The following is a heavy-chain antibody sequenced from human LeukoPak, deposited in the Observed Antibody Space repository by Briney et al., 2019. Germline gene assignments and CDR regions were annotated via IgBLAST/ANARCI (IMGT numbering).Heavy chain of an antibody. CDR3: AKEGSSGWYDYYGLEV. V-gene: IGHV3-23*01. CDR2: INGGGDDT. Sequence: GGSLRLSCAASGFAVSSSYMSWVRQAPGKGLEWVSVINGGGDDTYYADSVKGRFTISRDNSKHTLYLQMTSLGVGDTAVYYCAKEGSSGWYDYYGLEVWGQGTTVTVSS. D-gene: IGHD6-19*01. J-gene: IGHJ6*02. CDR1: GFAVSSSY.